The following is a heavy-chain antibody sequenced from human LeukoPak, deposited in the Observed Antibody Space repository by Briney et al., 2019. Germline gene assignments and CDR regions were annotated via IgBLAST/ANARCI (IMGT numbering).Heavy chain of an antibody. CDR1: GYTFTSYY. D-gene: IGHD3-3*01. J-gene: IGHJ5*02. Sequence: ASVKVSCKASGYTFTSYYMHWVRQAPGQGLEWMGIINPSGGSTSYAQKFQGRVTMTRDTSTSTVYMELSSLRSEDTAVYHCARDYYDFWSGYLWFDPWGQGTLVTASS. V-gene: IGHV1-46*01. CDR2: INPSGGST. CDR3: ARDYYDFWSGYLWFDP.